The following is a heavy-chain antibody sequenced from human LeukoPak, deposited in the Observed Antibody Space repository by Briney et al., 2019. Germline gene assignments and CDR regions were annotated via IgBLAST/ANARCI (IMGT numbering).Heavy chain of an antibody. Sequence: GGSLRLSCAASGFTFDDYAMHWVRQAPGKGLEWVSGISWNSGSIGYADSVKGRFTISRDNAKNSLYLQMNSLRAEDMALYYCAEDMSGRGSNYFDAFDIWGQGTMVTVSS. J-gene: IGHJ3*02. V-gene: IGHV3-9*03. CDR1: GFTFDDYA. CDR3: AEDMSGRGSNYFDAFDI. D-gene: IGHD1-7*01. CDR2: ISWNSGSI.